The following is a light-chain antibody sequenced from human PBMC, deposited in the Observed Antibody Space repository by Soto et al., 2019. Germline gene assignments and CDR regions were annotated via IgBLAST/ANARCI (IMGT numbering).Light chain of an antibody. CDR1: QRLGWY. J-gene: IGKJ1*01. CDR2: DTS. Sequence: VLLTHSPATLSVSPVEVATLSCRASQRLGWYFAWYQQKPGQTPRLLIYDTSSRVPGIPARFSGSGSGTDFALTIRSLEPEDSAIYYCQQRTKWPWTFGQGTKVDIK. CDR3: QQRTKWPWT. V-gene: IGKV3-11*01.